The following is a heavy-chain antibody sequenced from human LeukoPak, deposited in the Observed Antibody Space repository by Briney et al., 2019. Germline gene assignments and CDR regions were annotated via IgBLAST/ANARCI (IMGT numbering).Heavy chain of an antibody. Sequence: ASMKVSCKVSGYTLTELSIHWVRQAPGNGLESMGSFDPEDGETIYAQKFQGRVTMTEDTSTDTVYMELSSLRSEDSAVYYCATDRITISGVVPGHYYGMDVWGQGTTVTVSS. CDR2: FDPEDGET. J-gene: IGHJ6*02. CDR1: GYTLTELS. D-gene: IGHD3-3*01. CDR3: ATDRITISGVVPGHYYGMDV. V-gene: IGHV1-24*01.